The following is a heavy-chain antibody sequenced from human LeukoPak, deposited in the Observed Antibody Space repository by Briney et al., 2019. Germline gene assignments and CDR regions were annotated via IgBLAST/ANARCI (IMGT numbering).Heavy chain of an antibody. D-gene: IGHD2-2*01. J-gene: IGHJ4*02. CDR3: AKAMGYCSSTSCYFYFDY. CDR2: VFYSGTT. CDR1: GGLISISTHY. V-gene: IGHV4-39*01. Sequence: SETLSLTCSVSGGLISISTHYWGWIRQTPGKGLEWLGSVFYSGTTYFNPSFNSRLTISIDTSKNQFSLKLRSVAAADTAVYYCAKAMGYCSSTSCYFYFDYWGQGTLVTVSS.